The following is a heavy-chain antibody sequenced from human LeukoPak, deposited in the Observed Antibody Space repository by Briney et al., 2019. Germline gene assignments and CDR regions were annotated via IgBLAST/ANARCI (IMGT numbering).Heavy chain of an antibody. D-gene: IGHD2-8*02. CDR3: ARVLRGGFDY. V-gene: IGHV3-7*01. Sequence: GGSLRLSCAASGFRFSSYWMSWVRQAPGRGLEGVANIKQDGSEKSYVCSVKGRLTISRDNAKNALYLQMNSLRAEDTAVYYCARVLRGGFDYWGQGTLVTVSS. CDR2: IKQDGSEK. CDR1: GFRFSSYW. J-gene: IGHJ4*02.